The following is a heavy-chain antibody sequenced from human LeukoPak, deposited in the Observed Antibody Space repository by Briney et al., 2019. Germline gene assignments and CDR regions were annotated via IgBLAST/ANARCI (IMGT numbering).Heavy chain of an antibody. D-gene: IGHD2-2*02. CDR1: GFTFSSYS. V-gene: IGHV3-21*01. Sequence: GGSLRLSCAASGFTFSSYSMNWVRQAPGKGLEWVSSISSSSSYIYYADSVKGRFTISRDNAKDSLYLQMNSLRAEDTAVYYCARDPSYCSSTSCYTLYYYGMDVWGQGTTVTVSS. J-gene: IGHJ6*02. CDR3: ARDPSYCSSTSCYTLYYYGMDV. CDR2: ISSSSSYI.